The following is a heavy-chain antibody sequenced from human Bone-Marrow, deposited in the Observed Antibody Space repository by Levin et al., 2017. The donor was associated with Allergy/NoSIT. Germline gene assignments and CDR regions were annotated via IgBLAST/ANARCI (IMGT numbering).Heavy chain of an antibody. D-gene: IGHD5-12*01. J-gene: IGHJ4*02. V-gene: IGHV3-33*01. Sequence: GGSLRLSCAASGFRFSSYGMHWARQAPGKGLEWVAVIWSDGSKKDYADSVKGRCTISRDNSNNTPYLQMDSLRVEETAVYYCVRDCGGYGRDFEYWGRGTLVTVSS. CDR2: IWSDGSKK. CDR3: VRDCGGYGRDFEY. CDR1: GFRFSSYG.